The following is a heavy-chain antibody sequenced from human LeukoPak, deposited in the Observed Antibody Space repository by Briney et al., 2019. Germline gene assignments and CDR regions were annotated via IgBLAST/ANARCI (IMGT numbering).Heavy chain of an antibody. CDR3: ARDLNMAEGHFDYYGMDV. CDR2: ISASGGST. Sequence: PGGSLRLSCAASGFTFSNYAMNWVRQAPGKGLEWVSVISASGGSTYYADSVKGRFTISRDNSKNTLYLQMNSLRAEDTAVYYCARDLNMAEGHFDYYGMDVWGQGTTVTVSS. CDR1: GFTFSNYA. D-gene: IGHD2/OR15-2a*01. J-gene: IGHJ6*02. V-gene: IGHV3-23*01.